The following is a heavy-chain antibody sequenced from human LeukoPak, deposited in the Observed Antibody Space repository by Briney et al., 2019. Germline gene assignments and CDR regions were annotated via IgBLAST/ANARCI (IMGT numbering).Heavy chain of an antibody. D-gene: IGHD6-13*01. J-gene: IGHJ4*02. V-gene: IGHV3-15*04. CDR2: IASRPAGGAI. CDR3: TTEGQQMESSGFDY. CDR1: GFTFTYAW. Sequence: PGGSLRLSCAASGFTFTYAWMSWVRQAPGEGLEWVGRIASRPAGGAIDYADSVRGRFTISRDDSKNTLYLQMNSLKTEDTAVYYCTTEGQQMESSGFDYWGQGTPVTVSS.